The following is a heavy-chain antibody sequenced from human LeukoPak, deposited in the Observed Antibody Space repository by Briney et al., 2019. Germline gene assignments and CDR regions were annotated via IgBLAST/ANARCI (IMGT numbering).Heavy chain of an antibody. D-gene: IGHD1-26*01. CDR2: IYYSGST. CDR1: GGSISSYY. Sequence: PSETLSLTCTVSGGSISSYYWSWIRRPPGKGLEWIGYIYYSGSTNYNPSLKSRVTISVDTSKNQFSLKLSSVTAADTAVYYCARFQVRTIIVGAIENAFDIWGQGTMVTVSS. V-gene: IGHV4-59*08. J-gene: IGHJ3*02. CDR3: ARFQVRTIIVGAIENAFDI.